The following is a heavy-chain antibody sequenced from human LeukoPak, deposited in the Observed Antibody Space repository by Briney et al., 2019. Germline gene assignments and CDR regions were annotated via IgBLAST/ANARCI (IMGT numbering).Heavy chain of an antibody. V-gene: IGHV3-21*06. Sequence: GGSLRLPCAASGFTFSSYSMNWVRQAPGKGLEWVSSISSSSSYIYYADSVKGRFTISRGNAKNTLYLQMNNVRVEDTAVYYCARVGDYENSGSQPFDYWGQGTLVTVSS. J-gene: IGHJ4*02. D-gene: IGHD3-22*01. CDR2: ISSSSSYI. CDR3: ARVGDYENSGSQPFDY. CDR1: GFTFSSYS.